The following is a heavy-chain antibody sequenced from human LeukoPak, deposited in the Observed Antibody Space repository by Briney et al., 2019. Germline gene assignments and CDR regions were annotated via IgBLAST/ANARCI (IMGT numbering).Heavy chain of an antibody. CDR3: ARGGLVRRFDY. V-gene: IGHV4-34*01. J-gene: IGHJ4*02. Sequence: PSETLSLTCAVYGGSFSGYYWSWIRQPPGKGLEWIGEINHRGSTNYNPSLKSRATISVDTSKNQFSLNLSSVTAADTAVYYCARGGLVRRFDYWGQGILVTVSS. CDR2: INHRGST. D-gene: IGHD3-10*01. CDR1: GGSFSGYY.